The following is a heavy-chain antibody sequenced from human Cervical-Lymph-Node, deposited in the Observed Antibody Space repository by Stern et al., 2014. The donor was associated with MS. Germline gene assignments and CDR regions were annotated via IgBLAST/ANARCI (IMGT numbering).Heavy chain of an antibody. CDR2: MYYSVST. V-gene: IGHV4-59*01. CDR1: GGFIGSDY. D-gene: IGHD3-9*01. Sequence: VQLEESGPGLVKPSETLSLTCTVSGGFIGSDYWNWIRQSPGQGLEWIGDMYYSVSTNYNPSLMSRVTISIDVSKNQFSLRLNSVTAADSAVYYCARGHLRHFAWGRGTLVTISS. J-gene: IGHJ5*02. CDR3: ARGHLRHFA.